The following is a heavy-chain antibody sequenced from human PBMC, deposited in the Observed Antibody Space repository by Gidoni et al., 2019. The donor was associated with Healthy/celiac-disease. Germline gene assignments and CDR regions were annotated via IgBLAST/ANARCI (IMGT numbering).Heavy chain of an antibody. CDR1: GFTFISYS. D-gene: IGHD6-19*01. CDR3: ARVGFYSSGYLGMDV. J-gene: IGHJ6*02. Sequence: EVQLVESGGGLVQPGGSLDSPCAPSGFTFISYSMNWVRQAPGKGLEWVSYISSSSSTIYYADSVKGRFTISRDNAKNSLYLQMNSLRAEDTAVYYCARVGFYSSGYLGMDVWGQGTTVTVSS. CDR2: ISSSSSTI. V-gene: IGHV3-48*01.